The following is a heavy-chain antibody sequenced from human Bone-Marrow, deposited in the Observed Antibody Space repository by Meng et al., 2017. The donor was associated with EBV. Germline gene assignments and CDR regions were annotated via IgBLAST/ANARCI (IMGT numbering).Heavy chain of an antibody. CDR3: ARAGGVAVAGIFLGFDP. Sequence: QVHLRESGPGLVKPSEPLSLPCTVSGGSTSSYYWSWIRQPAGKGLEWIGRIYTSGSTNYNPSLKSRVTMSVDTSKNQFSLKLSSVTAADTAVYYCARAGGVAVAGIFLGFDPWGQGTLVTVSS. J-gene: IGHJ5*02. V-gene: IGHV4-4*07. CDR2: IYTSGST. D-gene: IGHD6-19*01. CDR1: GGSTSSYY.